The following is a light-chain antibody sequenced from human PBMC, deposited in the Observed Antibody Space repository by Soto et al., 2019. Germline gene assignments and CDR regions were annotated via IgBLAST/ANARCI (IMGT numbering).Light chain of an antibody. CDR3: QQYVSSPYT. CDR2: GAS. Sequence: VLTQSPGTLSLSPGERATLSCRTSQSVSSSHLAWYQQKAGQAPRLLIYGASSRATGIPDRFSASGSRTDFTLTISRLEPEDFAVYFCQQYVSSPYTFGQGTKLEIK. J-gene: IGKJ2*01. CDR1: QSVSSSH. V-gene: IGKV3-20*01.